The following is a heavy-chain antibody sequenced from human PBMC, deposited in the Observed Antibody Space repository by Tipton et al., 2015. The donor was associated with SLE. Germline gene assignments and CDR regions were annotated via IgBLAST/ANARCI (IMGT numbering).Heavy chain of an antibody. CDR1: GGSISTYY. D-gene: IGHD3-22*01. J-gene: IGHJ3*02. CDR2: IYYSGST. V-gene: IGHV4-59*01. CDR3: ARDLNYYGSSGYYGDAFDI. Sequence: GLVKPSDTLSLTCTVSGGSISTYYWSWIRQPPGKGLEWIGYIYYSGSTNYNPSLKSRVTISVDTSKNQFSLKLSSVTAADTAVFYCARDLNYYGSSGYYGDAFDIWGQGTMVTVSS.